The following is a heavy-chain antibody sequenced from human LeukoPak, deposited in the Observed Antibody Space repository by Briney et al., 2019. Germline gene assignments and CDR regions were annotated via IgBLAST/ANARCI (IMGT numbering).Heavy chain of an antibody. V-gene: IGHV4-31*03. D-gene: IGHD3-16*01. Sequence: SQTLSLTCTVSGGSISSGGYYWSWIRQHPGKGLEWIGYIYYSGSTYYNPSLKSRVTISVYTSKNQFSLKLSSVTAADPAVYYCARTMLAHYGVDVWGQGTTVTVSS. CDR1: GGSISSGGYY. CDR2: IYYSGST. J-gene: IGHJ6*02. CDR3: ARTMLAHYGVDV.